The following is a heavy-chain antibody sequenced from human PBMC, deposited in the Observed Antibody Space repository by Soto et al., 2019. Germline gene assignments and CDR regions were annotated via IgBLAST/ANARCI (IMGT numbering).Heavy chain of an antibody. CDR3: ARVGCTNGLCPLVPTNYYYYSYMDV. CDR2: ISVSGGYT. Sequence: PGGSLRLSCAASGFSFSSYAMNWVRQAPGKGLEWVADISVSGGYTHYAESVKGRFTISRDNSKNTLYLQMNSLRAEDTAVYYCARVGCTNGLCPLVPTNYYYYSYMDVWGKGTTVTVSS. CDR1: GFSFSSYA. D-gene: IGHD2-8*01. V-gene: IGHV3-23*01. J-gene: IGHJ6*03.